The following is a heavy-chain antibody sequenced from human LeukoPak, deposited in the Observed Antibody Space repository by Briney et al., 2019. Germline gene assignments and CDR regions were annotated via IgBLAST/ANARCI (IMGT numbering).Heavy chain of an antibody. CDR3: ARETVVVVPAARHDWFDP. CDR2: IYYSGST. Sequence: PSETLSLTCTVSGGSISSSSYYWGWIRQPPGKGLEWIGSIYYSGSTYYNPSLKSRVTISVDTSKNQFSLRLSSVTAADTAVYYCARETVVVVPAARHDWFDPWGQGTLVTVSS. D-gene: IGHD2-2*01. J-gene: IGHJ5*02. CDR1: GGSISSSSYY. V-gene: IGHV4-39*02.